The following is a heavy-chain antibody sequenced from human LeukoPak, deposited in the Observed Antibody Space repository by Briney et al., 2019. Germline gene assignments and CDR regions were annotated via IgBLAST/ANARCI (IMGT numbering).Heavy chain of an antibody. CDR3: AREGYDFWSGYFLSEGIDY. CDR1: GFTFDDYG. CDR2: INWNGGST. V-gene: IGHV3-20*04. D-gene: IGHD3-3*01. Sequence: GGSLRLSCAASGFTFDDYGMSWVRQAPGKGLEWVSGINWNGGSTGYADSVKGRFTISRDNAKNSLYLQMNSLRAEDTAVYYCAREGYDFWSGYFLSEGIDYWGQGTLVTVSS. J-gene: IGHJ4*02.